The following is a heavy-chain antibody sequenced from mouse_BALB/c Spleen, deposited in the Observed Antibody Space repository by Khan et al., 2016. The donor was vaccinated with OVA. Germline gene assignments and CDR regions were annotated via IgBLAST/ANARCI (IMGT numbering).Heavy chain of an antibody. CDR2: IYPGSDNT. CDR1: GYTFTDYY. Sequence: QVQLQQSGAELARPGASVTLSCKASGYTFTDYYINWMRQRTGQGLEWIGEIYPGSDNTYYNEKFKGKATLTADKSSSTAYMQLSRLTSEDSAVYFCAREWAAWFPYWGQRTLVTVSA. CDR3: AREWAAWFPY. J-gene: IGHJ3*01. V-gene: IGHV1-77*01.